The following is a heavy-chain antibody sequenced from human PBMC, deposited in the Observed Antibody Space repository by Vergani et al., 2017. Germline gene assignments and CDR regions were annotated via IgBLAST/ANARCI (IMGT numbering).Heavy chain of an antibody. CDR1: GGSFTSYH. D-gene: IGHD4-11*01. CDR2: IDHTGRP. Sequence: QVQLQQWGGGLLKPSETLSLTCVVNGGSFTSYHWTWIRQSPGEGLEWVGDIDHTGRPDYNPSLKSRLTMSVDKSRNQFSLTPNSVTATDTAIYFFARVNTETNGHLSYYYYMDVWGQGTAVTVS. J-gene: IGHJ6*03. CDR3: ARVNTETNGHLSYYYYMDV. V-gene: IGHV4-34*01.